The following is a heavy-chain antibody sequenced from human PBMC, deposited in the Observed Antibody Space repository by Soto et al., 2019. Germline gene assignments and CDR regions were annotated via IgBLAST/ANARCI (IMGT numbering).Heavy chain of an antibody. Sequence: QVQLVQSGAEVKKPGSSVKVSCKASGGTFSSYAISWVRQAPGQGLEWMGGINPIFGTANYAQKFQGRVTITADKSTSTAYMELSSLRSEDTAVYYCARELTGTLTNSVFDYWGQGTLVTVSS. D-gene: IGHD7-27*01. V-gene: IGHV1-69*06. CDR1: GGTFSSYA. CDR3: ARELTGTLTNSVFDY. J-gene: IGHJ4*02. CDR2: INPIFGTA.